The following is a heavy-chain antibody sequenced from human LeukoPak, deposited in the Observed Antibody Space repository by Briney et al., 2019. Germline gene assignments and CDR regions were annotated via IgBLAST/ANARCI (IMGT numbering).Heavy chain of an antibody. Sequence: GGSLRLSRTASGFTFSSYAMSWVRQAPGKGLEWVSVISGSGGSTYYGDSVKGRFTISRDNSKNTLYLQMNSLRAEDTAVYYCAKDGVVTITFDYWGQGTLVTVSS. J-gene: IGHJ4*02. CDR1: GFTFSSYA. CDR2: ISGSGGST. D-gene: IGHD3-16*01. V-gene: IGHV3-23*01. CDR3: AKDGVVTITFDY.